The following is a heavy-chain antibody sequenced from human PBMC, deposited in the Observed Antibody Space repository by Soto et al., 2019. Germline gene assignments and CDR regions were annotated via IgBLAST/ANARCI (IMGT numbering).Heavy chain of an antibody. CDR1: GFMFNHYA. D-gene: IGHD6-6*01. CDR3: AQVIVLGASTLEY. V-gene: IGHV3-23*01. J-gene: IGHJ4*02. CDR2: ISGSTGTT. Sequence: EQVLESGGGLVQPGGSLRLSCEASGFMFNHYAMAWVRQTPGKGLEWVSVISGSTGTTYYADSVKGRFTISRDNSKNAVYLQMNSLRVEDSALYSCAQVIVLGASTLEYWGPGTRVTVSS.